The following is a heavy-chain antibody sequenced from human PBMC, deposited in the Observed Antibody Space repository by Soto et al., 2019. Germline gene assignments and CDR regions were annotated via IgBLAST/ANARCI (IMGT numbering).Heavy chain of an antibody. V-gene: IGHV4-31*03. J-gene: IGHJ4*02. CDR2: IYYSGST. D-gene: IGHD2-15*01. Sequence: SETLSLTCTVSGDSIISGGYYWSWIRQHPGKGLEWIGYIYYSGSTYYNPSLKSRVIISVDTSKNQFSLKLSSVTAADTAVYYCARGSTVAAILFDYWGQGTLVTVS. CDR3: ARGSTVAAILFDY. CDR1: GDSIISGGYY.